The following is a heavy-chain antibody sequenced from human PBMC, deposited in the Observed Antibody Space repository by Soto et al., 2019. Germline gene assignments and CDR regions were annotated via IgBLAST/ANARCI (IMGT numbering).Heavy chain of an antibody. Sequence: VKVSCKASGYTFTSYGISWVRQAPGQGLEWMGWISAYNGNTNYAQKLQGRVTMTTDTSTSTAYMELRSLRSDDTAVYYCARDSRAAARNYDILTGSGYYYGMDVWGQGTTVTVSS. CDR1: GYTFTSYG. D-gene: IGHD3-9*01. CDR2: ISAYNGNT. J-gene: IGHJ6*02. V-gene: IGHV1-18*01. CDR3: ARDSRAAARNYDILTGSGYYYGMDV.